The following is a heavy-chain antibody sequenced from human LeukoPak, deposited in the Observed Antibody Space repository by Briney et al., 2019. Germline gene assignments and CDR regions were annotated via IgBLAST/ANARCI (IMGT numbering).Heavy chain of an antibody. CDR3: ARKSRGYSGSYVY. J-gene: IGHJ4*02. D-gene: IGHD1-26*01. Sequence: SETLSLTCTVSGGSISSSSYYWSWLRQPPGKGLEWIGYIYYSGSTNYNPALKSRVTILVDTSKNQFSLKLSSVTAADTAVYYCARKSRGYSGSYVYWGQGALVTVSS. V-gene: IGHV4-61*01. CDR2: IYYSGST. CDR1: GGSISSSSYY.